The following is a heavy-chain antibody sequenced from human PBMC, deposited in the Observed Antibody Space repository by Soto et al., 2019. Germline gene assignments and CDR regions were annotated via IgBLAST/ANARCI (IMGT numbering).Heavy chain of an antibody. Sequence: EVQLVESGGGLVQPGGSLRISCAASGFTFSSYWMHWVRQAPGKGLVWVSRIKGDASSTNYADLVKGRFIISRDSAENTLYLQMNSLSAAATAVYYCARGLPGYYGADVWGQGTTVTVSS. J-gene: IGHJ6*02. V-gene: IGHV3-74*01. CDR1: GFTFSSYW. CDR2: IKGDASST. CDR3: ARGLPGYYGADV. D-gene: IGHD5-18*01.